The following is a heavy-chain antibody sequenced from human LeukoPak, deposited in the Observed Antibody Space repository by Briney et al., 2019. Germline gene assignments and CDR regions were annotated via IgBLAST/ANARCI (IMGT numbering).Heavy chain of an antibody. V-gene: IGHV1-46*01. D-gene: IGHD1-1*01. Sequence: GASVKVACKASGYTFTSYHMHGVRQAPGQGVEWMGIINPSGGSTSYEQKYQGRVSMTRDTSTSTVYMELRSLRSEDTAVYYCARDALITTGTSVNDYWGQGTLVTVSS. CDR2: INPSGGST. CDR1: GYTFTSYH. J-gene: IGHJ4*02. CDR3: ARDALITTGTSVNDY.